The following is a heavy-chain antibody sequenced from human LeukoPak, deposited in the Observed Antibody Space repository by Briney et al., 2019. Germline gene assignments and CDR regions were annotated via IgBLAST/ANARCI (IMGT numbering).Heavy chain of an antibody. CDR1: GYTFTGYY. J-gene: IGHJ4*02. Sequence: ASVKVSCKASGYTFTGYYMHWVRQAPGQGLEWMGWINPNSGGTNYAQKFQGRVTMTGDTSISTAYMELSRLRSDDTAVYYCARDIVVVPAATLANWGQGTLVTVSS. CDR2: INPNSGGT. V-gene: IGHV1-2*02. CDR3: ARDIVVVPAATLAN. D-gene: IGHD2-2*01.